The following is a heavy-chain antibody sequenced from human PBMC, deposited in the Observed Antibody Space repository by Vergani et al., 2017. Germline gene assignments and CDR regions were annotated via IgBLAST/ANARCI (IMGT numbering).Heavy chain of an antibody. CDR1: GFTFSSYA. V-gene: IGHV3-30-3*01. D-gene: IGHD3-3*01. CDR2: ISYDGSNK. J-gene: IGHJ4*02. CDR3: ARGLKGGVLRFLEWLFDY. Sequence: QVQLVESGGGVVQPGRSLRLSCAASGFTFSSYAMHWVRQAPGKGLEWVAVISYDGSNKYYADSVKGRFTISRDNSKNTLYLQMNSLRAEDTAVYYCARGLKGGVLRFLEWLFDYWGQGTLVTVSS.